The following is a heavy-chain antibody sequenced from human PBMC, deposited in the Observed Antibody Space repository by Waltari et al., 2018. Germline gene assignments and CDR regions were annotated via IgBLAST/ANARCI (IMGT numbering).Heavy chain of an antibody. CDR3: AKCQSGRGYSYGSRFDY. J-gene: IGHJ4*02. CDR2: ISGSGGGT. V-gene: IGHV3-23*01. D-gene: IGHD5-18*01. CDR1: GFTFSSYA. Sequence: EVQLLESGGGLVQPGGSLRLSCAASGFTFSSYAMSWVRQAPGRGLEWVSAISGSGGGTYYADSVKGRFTISRDNSKNTLYLQMNSLRAEDTAVYYCAKCQSGRGYSYGSRFDYWGQGTLVTVSS.